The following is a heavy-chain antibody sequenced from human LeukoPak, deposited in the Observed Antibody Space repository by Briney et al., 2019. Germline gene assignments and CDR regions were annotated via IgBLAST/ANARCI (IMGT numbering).Heavy chain of an antibody. CDR2: ISSSGSTI. J-gene: IGHJ5*02. CDR1: GFTFSSYE. V-gene: IGHV3-48*03. D-gene: IGHD5-18*01. CDR3: ARDLEGVDTAMADWIDP. Sequence: PGGSLRLSCAASGFTFSSYEMNWVRQAPGKGLEWVSYISSSGSTIYYADSVKGRFTISRDNAKNSLYLQMNSLRAEDTAVYYCARDLEGVDTAMADWIDPWGQGTLVTVSS.